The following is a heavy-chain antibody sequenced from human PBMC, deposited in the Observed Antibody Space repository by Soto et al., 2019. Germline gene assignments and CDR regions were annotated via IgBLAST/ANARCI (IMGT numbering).Heavy chain of an antibody. V-gene: IGHV1-18*01. D-gene: IGHD3-22*01. Sequence: QVKLVQSGPEVKKPGASVMVSCQASGYNFNNFLISWVRQAPGQGPEWVGWISADNGDTNYGQKFLGRVTMTTDTSTSTAYMDLRSLRADDTAVYYCARVYYDSSGFYHEDHWGQGTLISVCS. J-gene: IGHJ1*01. CDR2: ISADNGDT. CDR3: ARVYYDSSGFYHEDH. CDR1: GYNFNNFL.